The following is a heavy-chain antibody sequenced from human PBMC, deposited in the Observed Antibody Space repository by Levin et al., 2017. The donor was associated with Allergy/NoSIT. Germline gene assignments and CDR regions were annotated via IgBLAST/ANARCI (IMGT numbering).Heavy chain of an antibody. D-gene: IGHD5-18*01. CDR2: ISGSGGST. CDR1: GFTFSSYA. J-gene: IGHJ4*02. V-gene: IGHV3-23*01. Sequence: ETLSLTCAASGFTFSSYAMSWVRQAPGKGLEWVSAISGSGGSTYYADSVKGRFTISRDNSKNTLYLQMNSLRAEDTAVYYCAKDRDSYGDFDYWGQGTLVTVSS. CDR3: AKDRDSYGDFDY.